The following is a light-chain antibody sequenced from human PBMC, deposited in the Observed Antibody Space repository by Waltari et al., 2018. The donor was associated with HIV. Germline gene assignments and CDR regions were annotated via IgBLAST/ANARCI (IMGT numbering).Light chain of an antibody. V-gene: IGKV3-15*01. Sequence: EIVMTQSPATLSVSPGERATLSCRASQNIGINLAWYQQKPGQAPRLLIYDASTRATGVPARFRGSGSGTEFTLSISSLQSEDFAVYYCQQYNNWPPLTFGQGTKVEIK. CDR1: QNIGIN. CDR3: QQYNNWPPLT. CDR2: DAS. J-gene: IGKJ1*01.